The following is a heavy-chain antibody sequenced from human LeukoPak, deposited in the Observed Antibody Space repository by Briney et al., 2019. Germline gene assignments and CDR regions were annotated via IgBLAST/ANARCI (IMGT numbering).Heavy chain of an antibody. J-gene: IGHJ5*02. CDR3: AREFSSSWYWFDP. V-gene: IGHV4-59*01. CDR1: GGSISSYY. CDR2: IYYSGST. Sequence: SETLSLTCTVSGGSISSYYWSWIRQPPGKGLEWIGYIYYSGSTNYNPSRKSRVTISVDTSKNQFSLKLSSVTAADTAVYYCAREFSSSWYWFDPWGQGTLVTVSS. D-gene: IGHD6-13*01.